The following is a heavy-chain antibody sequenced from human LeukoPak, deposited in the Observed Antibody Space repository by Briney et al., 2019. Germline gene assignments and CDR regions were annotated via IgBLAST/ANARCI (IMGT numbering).Heavy chain of an antibody. V-gene: IGHV4-59*01. CDR2: VYYSGST. J-gene: IGHJ4*02. CDR3: ARERLYGSGSYPAY. D-gene: IGHD3-10*01. Sequence: SETLSLTCTVSGGSLSGFYWSWIRQPPGKGLEWIGYVYYSGSTNYNPSLKSRVTISVGTSKNQFSLKLSSVTAADTAVYYCARERLYGSGSYPAYWGQGTLVTVSS. CDR1: GGSLSGFY.